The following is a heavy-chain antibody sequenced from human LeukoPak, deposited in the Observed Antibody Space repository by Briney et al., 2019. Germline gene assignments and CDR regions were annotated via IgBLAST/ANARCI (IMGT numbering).Heavy chain of an antibody. CDR1: GGTFSNYG. J-gene: IGHJ4*02. CDR2: IIPIFGIA. V-gene: IGHV1-69*04. D-gene: IGHD3-10*01. Sequence: SVKASCKASGGTFSNYGISWVRQAPGQGLEWMGRIIPIFGIANYVQKFQDRVTFTADKSTSTAYMELRSLRSDDTGVYYCARDDDGFGESLIGWGQGTLVTVSS. CDR3: ARDDDGFGESLIG.